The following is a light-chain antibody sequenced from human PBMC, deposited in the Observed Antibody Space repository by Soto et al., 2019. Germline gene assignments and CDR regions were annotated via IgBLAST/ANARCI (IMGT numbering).Light chain of an antibody. Sequence: QSALTQPASVSGAPGQSITISCTGTSGDIGSYTYVSWYQQYPGKAPKLLISEVTNRPSGVSNRFSGSKSGNTASLTISGLQAEYEAHYYCSSYTTNSPPVVFGGGTQLTVL. CDR1: SGDIGSYTY. J-gene: IGLJ2*01. V-gene: IGLV2-14*01. CDR3: SSYTTNSPPVV. CDR2: EVT.